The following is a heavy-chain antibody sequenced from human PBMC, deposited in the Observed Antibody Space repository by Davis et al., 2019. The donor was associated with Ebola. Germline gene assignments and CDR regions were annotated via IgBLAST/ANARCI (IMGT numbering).Heavy chain of an antibody. Sequence: ASVKVSCKASGYTFTGYNIHWVRQAPGHGLEWMGRIITSSGGTNYAQKFQGRVTMTGDTSISTVYMELSRLIFDDTAVYYCARGHNYAHDYWGQGTQVTVSS. D-gene: IGHD5-18*01. V-gene: IGHV1-2*06. CDR1: GYTFTGYN. CDR2: IITSSGGT. CDR3: ARGHNYAHDY. J-gene: IGHJ4*02.